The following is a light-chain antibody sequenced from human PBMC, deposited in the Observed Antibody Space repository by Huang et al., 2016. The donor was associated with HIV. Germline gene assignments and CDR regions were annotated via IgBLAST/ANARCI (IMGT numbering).Light chain of an antibody. CDR3: QHRSNWPPGLT. J-gene: IGKJ4*01. CDR1: QRVNSY. Sequence: EVVLTQSPATLSLSPVERAPLPCRARQRVNSYLAWYQQKPGQAPRLIIYVASNRATGIPARLRCSGSGTDFTFTISSLEPADFAVYYCQHRSNWPPGLTFGGGTKVEIK. V-gene: IGKV3-11*01. CDR2: VAS.